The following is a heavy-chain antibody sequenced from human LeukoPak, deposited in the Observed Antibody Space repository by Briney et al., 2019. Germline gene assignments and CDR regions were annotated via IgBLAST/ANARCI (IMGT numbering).Heavy chain of an antibody. CDR2: IYYSGST. CDR3: ARRLAVHSTPNDAFDI. Sequence: GSLRLSCAASGFTFNNYAMSWVRQPPGKGLEWIGSIYYSGSTYYNPSLKSRVTISVDTSKNQFSLKLSSVTAADTAVYYCARRLAVHSTPNDAFDIWGQGTMVTVSS. V-gene: IGHV4-38-2*01. J-gene: IGHJ3*02. CDR1: GFTFNNYA. D-gene: IGHD2/OR15-2a*01.